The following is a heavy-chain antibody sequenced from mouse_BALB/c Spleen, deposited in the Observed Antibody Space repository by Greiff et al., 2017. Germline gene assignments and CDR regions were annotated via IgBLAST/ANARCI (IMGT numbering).Heavy chain of an antibody. CDR2: INPYNGDT. Sequence: VHVKQSGPELVKPGASVKISCKASGYSFTGYFMNWVMQSHGKSLEWIGRINPYNGDTFYNQKFKGKATLTVDKSSSTAHMELRSLASEDSAVYYCARWEKLDGNYYFDYWGQGTTLTVSS. V-gene: IGHV1-20*02. D-gene: IGHD2-1*01. J-gene: IGHJ2*01. CDR3: ARWEKLDGNYYFDY. CDR1: GYSFTGYF.